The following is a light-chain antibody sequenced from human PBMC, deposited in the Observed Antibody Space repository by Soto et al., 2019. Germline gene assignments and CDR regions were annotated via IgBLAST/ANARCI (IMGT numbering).Light chain of an antibody. CDR3: QSYDSSLSAV. CDR1: SSNIGAGYD. J-gene: IGLJ2*01. Sequence: QSALTQPPSVSGAPGQRVTISCTGSSSNIGAGYDVHWYQQLPGTAPKLLIYGNSNRPSGVPDRFSGSKSGTSASLAITGLQAKDEADYYCQSYDSSLSAVFGGGTKLTVL. V-gene: IGLV1-40*01. CDR2: GNS.